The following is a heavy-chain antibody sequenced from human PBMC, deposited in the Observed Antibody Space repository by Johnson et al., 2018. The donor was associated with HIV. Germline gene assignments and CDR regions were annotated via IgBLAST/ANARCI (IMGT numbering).Heavy chain of an antibody. J-gene: IGHJ3*02. D-gene: IGHD3-22*01. CDR1: GFTFSDYY. V-gene: IGHV3-11*04. CDR3: ARGSSYYYDSSGSDAFDI. Sequence: QVQLVESGGGVVQPGRSLRLSCAASGFTFSDYYMSWIRQAPGKGLEWVSYISSSGSTIYYADSVKGRFTISRENAKNSLYLQMNSLRAGDTAVYYCARGSSYYYDSSGSDAFDIWGQGTMVTVSS. CDR2: ISSSGSTI.